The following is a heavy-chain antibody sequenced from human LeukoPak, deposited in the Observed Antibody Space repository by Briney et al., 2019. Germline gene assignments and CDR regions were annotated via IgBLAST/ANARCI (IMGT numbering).Heavy chain of an antibody. V-gene: IGHV4-39*01. CDR1: GGSISSNSYY. Sequence: SEPLSLTCAVSGGSISSNSYYWGWIRQPPGKGLEWIGSIYYSGSTYYNPSLKSRVTISVDTSKNQFSLKLSSVTAADTAVYYCARTRYYYNSRSYGAPYYFDYWGQGTLVTVSS. CDR2: IYYSGST. CDR3: ARTRYYYNSRSYGAPYYFDY. D-gene: IGHD3-10*01. J-gene: IGHJ4*02.